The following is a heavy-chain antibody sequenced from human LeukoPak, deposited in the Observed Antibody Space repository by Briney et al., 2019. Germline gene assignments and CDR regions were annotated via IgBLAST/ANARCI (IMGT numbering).Heavy chain of an antibody. V-gene: IGHV4-31*03. Sequence: SETLSLTCTVSGGSISSGGYYWSWIRQHPGKGLEWIGYIYYSGSTYYNPSLKSRVTMSVDTSKNQFSLKLSSVTAADTAVYYCARTSLYCSSTSCYTSGFDYWGQGTLVTVSS. CDR3: ARTSLYCSSTSCYTSGFDY. D-gene: IGHD2-2*02. CDR1: GGSISSGGYY. J-gene: IGHJ4*02. CDR2: IYYSGST.